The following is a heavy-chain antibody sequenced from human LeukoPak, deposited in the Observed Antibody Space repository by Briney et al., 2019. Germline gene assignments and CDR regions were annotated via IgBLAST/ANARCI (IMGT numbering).Heavy chain of an antibody. CDR1: GYTFTSYG. D-gene: IGHD4-23*01. Sequence: GASVKVSCKASGYTFTSYGISWVRQAPGQGLEWMGWISAYNGNTNYAQKLQGRVTMTTDTSTRTAYMELRSLRSDDTAMYYCARDKAVTTEVTQHFQHWGQGTLVTVSS. V-gene: IGHV1-18*01. CDR2: ISAYNGNT. CDR3: ARDKAVTTEVTQHFQH. J-gene: IGHJ1*01.